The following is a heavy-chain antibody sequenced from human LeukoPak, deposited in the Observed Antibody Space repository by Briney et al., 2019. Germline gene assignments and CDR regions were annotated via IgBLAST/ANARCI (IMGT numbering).Heavy chain of an antibody. CDR3: ARDDYDYGDQPGY. Sequence: GGSLRLSCAASGFTFSSYGMHWVRQAPGKGLEWVAVISYDGSNKYYADSVKGRFTISRDNSKNTLYLQMNSLRAEDAAVYYCARDDYDYGDQPGYWGQGTLVTVSS. V-gene: IGHV3-30*03. D-gene: IGHD4-17*01. CDR1: GFTFSSYG. CDR2: ISYDGSNK. J-gene: IGHJ4*02.